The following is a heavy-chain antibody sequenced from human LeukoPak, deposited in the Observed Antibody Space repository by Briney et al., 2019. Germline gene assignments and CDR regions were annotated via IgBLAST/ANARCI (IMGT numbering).Heavy chain of an antibody. V-gene: IGHV4-34*01. CDR3: ARLRSYCSSTSCYPGWFDP. Sequence: KSSETLSLTCAVYGRSFSGYYWSWIRQPPGKGLEWIGEINHSGSTNYNPSLKSRVTISVDTSKNQFSLKLSSVTAADTAVYYCARLRSYCSSTSCYPGWFDPWGQGTLVTVSS. CDR2: INHSGST. J-gene: IGHJ5*02. D-gene: IGHD2-2*01. CDR1: GRSFSGYY.